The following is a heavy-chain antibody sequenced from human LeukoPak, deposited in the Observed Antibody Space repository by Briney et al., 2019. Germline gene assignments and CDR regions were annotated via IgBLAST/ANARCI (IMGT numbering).Heavy chain of an antibody. CDR3: ARIGTGHYYDSSGFYSGAHDAFDI. J-gene: IGHJ3*02. V-gene: IGHV3-74*01. CDR2: INSGGSGT. CDR1: GFNFASNW. Sequence: GWSLRLSCAASGFNFASNWMHWVRQTPGKGLMWVSRINSGGSGTSYADSVEGRFTISRDNAKNSLYLQMNSLRAEDTAVYYCARIGTGHYYDSSGFYSGAHDAFDIWGQGTMVTVSS. D-gene: IGHD3-22*01.